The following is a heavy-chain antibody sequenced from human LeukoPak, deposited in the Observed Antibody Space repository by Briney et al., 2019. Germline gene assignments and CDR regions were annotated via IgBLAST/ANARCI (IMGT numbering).Heavy chain of an antibody. CDR1: GFTFSSYS. Sequence: GGSLRLSCAASGFTFSSYSMNWVRQAPGKGLEWVSYISSGSSTIYYADSVKGRFTISRDDAKNSLYLQLNSLRAEDTAVYFCARRTKGPTKIFDYWGQGTLVTVSS. CDR2: ISSGSSTI. J-gene: IGHJ4*02. D-gene: IGHD1-26*01. V-gene: IGHV3-48*01. CDR3: ARRTKGPTKIFDY.